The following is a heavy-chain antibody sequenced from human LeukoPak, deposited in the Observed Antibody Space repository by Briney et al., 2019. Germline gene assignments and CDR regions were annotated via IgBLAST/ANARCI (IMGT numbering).Heavy chain of an antibody. CDR1: GGFFSGYY. CDR2: INHSGST. CDR3: ARRPYYYDSSGYSDY. J-gene: IGHJ4*02. V-gene: IGHV4-34*01. Sequence: SETLSLTCAVYGGFFSGYYWSWIRQPPGKGLEWIGEINHSGSTNYNPSLKSRVTISVGTSKNQFSLKLSSVTAADTAVYYCARRPYYYDSSGYSDYWGQGTLVTVSS. D-gene: IGHD3-22*01.